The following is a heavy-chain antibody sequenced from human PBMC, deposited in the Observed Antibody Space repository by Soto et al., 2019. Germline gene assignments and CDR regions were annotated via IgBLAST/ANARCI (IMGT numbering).Heavy chain of an antibody. J-gene: IGHJ4*02. CDR3: AKEGGLSGSYYISSSYYFDY. V-gene: IGHV3-30*18. D-gene: IGHD1-26*01. CDR1: GFTFSSYG. Sequence: QVQLVESGGGVVQPGRSLRLSCVASGFTFSSYGMHWVRQAPGKGLEWVAIISYDGSNTYYADSVKGRFTISRDNSKNPPYLQMNSLRAEDTSVYYCAKEGGLSGSYYISSSYYFDYWGQGTLVTVSS. CDR2: ISYDGSNT.